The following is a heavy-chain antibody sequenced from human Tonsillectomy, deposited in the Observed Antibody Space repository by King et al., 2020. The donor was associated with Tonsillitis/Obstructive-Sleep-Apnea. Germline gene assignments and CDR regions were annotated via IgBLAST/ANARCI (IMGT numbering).Heavy chain of an antibody. CDR1: GFTFDDYA. CDR2: ISWNSGSI. V-gene: IGHV3-9*01. CDR3: PKDMCRHTWIAFDI. J-gene: IGHJ3*02. D-gene: IGHD1-20*01. Sequence: VQLVESRGGLVQPGRSLRLSCAASGFTFDDYAMHWVRQAPGKGLDWVSGISWNSGSIGYADSVKGHFTISRDNAKNSLYLQMNSLRAEDTALYYCPKDMCRHTWIAFDIWGQGTMVTVSS.